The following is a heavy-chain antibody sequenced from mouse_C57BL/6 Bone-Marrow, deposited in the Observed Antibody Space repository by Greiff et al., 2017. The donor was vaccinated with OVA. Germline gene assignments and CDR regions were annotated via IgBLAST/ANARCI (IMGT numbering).Heavy chain of an antibody. D-gene: IGHD1-1*01. CDR1: GYTFTDYY. V-gene: IGHV1-26*01. CDR2: INPNNGGT. Sequence: VQLKQSGPELVKPGASVKISCKASGYTFTDYYMNWVKQSHGKSLEWIGDINPNNGGTSYNQKFKGKATLTVDKSSSTAYMELRSLTSEDSAVYYCANYGSSYLYFDVWGTGTTVTVSS. J-gene: IGHJ1*03. CDR3: ANYGSSYLYFDV.